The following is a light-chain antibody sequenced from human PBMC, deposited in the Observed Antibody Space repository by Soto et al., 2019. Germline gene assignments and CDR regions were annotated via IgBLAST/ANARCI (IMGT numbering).Light chain of an antibody. Sequence: QSALTQPPSASGSPGQSVTISCTGTSSDVGANNYVSWYQQHPGKAPKLMIYEVTKRPSGVTDRFSGSKSGNTASLTVSGQEAEEEADYCCTSYAGANRVFGTGIKLTVL. J-gene: IGLJ1*01. V-gene: IGLV2-8*01. CDR1: SSDVGANNY. CDR3: TSYAGANRV. CDR2: EVT.